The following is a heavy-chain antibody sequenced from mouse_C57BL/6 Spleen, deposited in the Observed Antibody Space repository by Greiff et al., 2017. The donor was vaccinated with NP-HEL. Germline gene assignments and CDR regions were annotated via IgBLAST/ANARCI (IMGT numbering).Heavy chain of an antibody. J-gene: IGHJ4*01. Sequence: DVMLVESGGGLVKPGGSLKLSCAASGFTFSSYAMSWVRQTPEKRLEWVATISDGGSYTYYPDNVKGRFTISRDNAKNNLYLQMSHLKSEDTAMYYCARGWDYGEGAMDYWGQGTSVTVSS. CDR1: GFTFSSYA. D-gene: IGHD2-4*01. V-gene: IGHV5-4*03. CDR2: ISDGGSYT. CDR3: ARGWDYGEGAMDY.